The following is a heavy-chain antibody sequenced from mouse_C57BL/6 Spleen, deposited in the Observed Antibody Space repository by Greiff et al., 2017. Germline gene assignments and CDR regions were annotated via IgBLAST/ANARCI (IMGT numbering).Heavy chain of an antibody. CDR2: IYPGDGDP. D-gene: IGHD2-4*01. Sequence: QVQLQQSGAELVKPGASVKISCKASGYAFSSYWMNWVKQRPGKGLEWIGQIYPGDGDPNYNGKFKGKATLSADKSSSTAYMQLSSLTSEDSAVYFCARPLYDYGYYAMDYWGQGTSVTVSS. V-gene: IGHV1-80*01. J-gene: IGHJ4*01. CDR3: ARPLYDYGYYAMDY. CDR1: GYAFSSYW.